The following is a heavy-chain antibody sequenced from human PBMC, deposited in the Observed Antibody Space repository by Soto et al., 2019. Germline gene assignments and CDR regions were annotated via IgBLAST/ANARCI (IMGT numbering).Heavy chain of an antibody. J-gene: IGHJ5*02. Sequence: QVQLQESGPGLMKPSQTLSLTCTVSGDSISSVYNYWSWIRQPPGEGLEWIGFISYSGTTSYSPSLKSRLAISLDTSKYQFSLSLSSVTAADTAVYYCARGRGYSYGLDPWGQGTLVTVSS. CDR2: ISYSGTT. V-gene: IGHV4-30-4*01. CDR1: GDSISSVYNY. CDR3: ARGRGYSYGLDP. D-gene: IGHD5-12*01.